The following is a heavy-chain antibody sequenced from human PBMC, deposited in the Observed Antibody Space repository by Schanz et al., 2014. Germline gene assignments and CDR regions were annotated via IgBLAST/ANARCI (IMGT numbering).Heavy chain of an antibody. V-gene: IGHV3-30*02. J-gene: IGHJ6*02. CDR2: IHKHGTIQ. D-gene: IGHD1-26*01. Sequence: QVQLVESGGGVVQPGGSLRLSCAASGFIFSNYGLHWVRQAPGKGLEWVAFIHKHGTIQNFADSIKGRFTISRDNSKNTLYLQMNSLRAEDTAVYYCARDMTSMGESGFYYYGMDVWGQGTTATVSS. CDR3: ARDMTSMGESGFYYYGMDV. CDR1: GFIFSNYG.